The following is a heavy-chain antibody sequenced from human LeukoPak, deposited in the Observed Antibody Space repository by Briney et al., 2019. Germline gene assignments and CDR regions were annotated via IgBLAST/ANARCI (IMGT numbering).Heavy chain of an antibody. CDR1: GFTFSIYA. CDR3: AKLGGANILTGYYPNYYFDY. V-gene: IGHV3-23*01. CDR2: ISGSGVIT. J-gene: IGHJ4*02. Sequence: PGGSLRLSCAASGFTFSIYAMCWVRHAPGKGLEWVSPISGSGVITYYADSVKGRFTISRDNSKNTLYLQMNSLRAEDTAVYYCAKLGGANILTGYYPNYYFDYWGQGTLVTVSS. D-gene: IGHD3-9*01.